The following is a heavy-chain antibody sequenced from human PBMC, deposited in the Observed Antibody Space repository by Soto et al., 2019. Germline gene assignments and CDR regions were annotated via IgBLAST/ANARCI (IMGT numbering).Heavy chain of an antibody. CDR3: AHRPRGGHAIPLS. CDR2: IYWDDDT. CDR1: GFSLSTVGVG. J-gene: IGHJ4*02. Sequence: QITLKESGPTLVKPTQTLTLTCSFSGFSLSTVGVGVGWIRQPPGKALEWLALIYWDDDTRYSPSLKSRPTTTKDTPKNRGVATKAHAEPVDTATHYRAHRPRGGHAIPLSWGEGTLVTVSS. D-gene: IGHD1-26*01. V-gene: IGHV2-5*02.